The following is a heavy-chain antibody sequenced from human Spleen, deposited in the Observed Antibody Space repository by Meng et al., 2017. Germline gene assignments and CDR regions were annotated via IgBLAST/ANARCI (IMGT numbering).Heavy chain of an antibody. CDR1: GFTFSSSS. CDR3: ARDIAGRLFDI. D-gene: IGHD6-6*01. CDR2: ISSSSSYI. Sequence: EVQLVESGGGLVKPGGSLRLSCAASGFTFSSSSMNWVRQAPGKGLEWVSSISSSSSYIYYADSVKGRFTISRDNAKNSLYLQINSLRVEDTAVYYCARDIAGRLFDIWGQGTLVTVSS. V-gene: IGHV3-21*01. J-gene: IGHJ4*02.